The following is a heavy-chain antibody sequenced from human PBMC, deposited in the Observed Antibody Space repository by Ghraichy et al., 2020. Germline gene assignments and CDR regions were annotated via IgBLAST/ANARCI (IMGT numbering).Heavy chain of an antibody. Sequence: GGSLRLSCAASGFTFSSYAMHWVRQAPGKGLEWVAVISYDGSNKYYADSVKGRFTISRDNSKNTLYLQMNSLRAEDTAVYYCARDLNPYYYGSGSYYNYWGQGTLVTVSS. D-gene: IGHD3-10*01. J-gene: IGHJ4*02. V-gene: IGHV3-30*04. CDR2: ISYDGSNK. CDR3: ARDLNPYYYGSGSYYNY. CDR1: GFTFSSYA.